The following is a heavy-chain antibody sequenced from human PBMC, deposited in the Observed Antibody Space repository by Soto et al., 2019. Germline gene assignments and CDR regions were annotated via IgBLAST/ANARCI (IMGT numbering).Heavy chain of an antibody. CDR2: ISSTGDLI. D-gene: IGHD2-21*01. Sequence: PWGALQVSCTSSGLRVSDYSVDGVRQAPGKGLEWISYISSTGDLILYADSGKGRFTIARDIARNSLYLQMDSLRDEDSAVYYCATWAIAVGGEGFWGQGTLVTVSS. V-gene: IGHV3-48*02. CDR3: ATWAIAVGGEGF. CDR1: GLRVSDYS. J-gene: IGHJ4*02.